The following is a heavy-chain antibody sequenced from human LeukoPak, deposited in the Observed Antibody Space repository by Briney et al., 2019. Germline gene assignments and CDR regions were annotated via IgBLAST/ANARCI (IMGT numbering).Heavy chain of an antibody. CDR3: TRGLGHYDFNSDP. D-gene: IGHD3-3*01. CDR1: RYIFSNYG. Sequence: GGSLRLSCVASRYIFSNYGMHWVRQAPGKGLEWVAVIWSDESNKYYADSVKGRFTISRDTSKSTLYLHMNSLRAEDTAVYYCTRGLGHYDFNSDPWGQGTLVIVSS. CDR2: IWSDESNK. V-gene: IGHV3-33*01. J-gene: IGHJ5*02.